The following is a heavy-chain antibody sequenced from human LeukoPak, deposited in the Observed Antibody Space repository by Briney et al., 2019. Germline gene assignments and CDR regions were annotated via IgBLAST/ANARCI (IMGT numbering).Heavy chain of an antibody. J-gene: IGHJ6*02. CDR2: ISGSGSTI. D-gene: IGHD3-22*01. Sequence: GGSLRLSCAASGFTFSDYYMSWIRQAPGKGLEWVSYISGSGSTIYYADSVKGRFTISRDNAKNSLYLQMNSLRAEDTAVYYCARDGHYYDSSGYQLYYYYYGMDVWGQGTTVTVSS. CDR3: ARDGHYYDSSGYQLYYYYYGMDV. CDR1: GFTFSDYY. V-gene: IGHV3-11*01.